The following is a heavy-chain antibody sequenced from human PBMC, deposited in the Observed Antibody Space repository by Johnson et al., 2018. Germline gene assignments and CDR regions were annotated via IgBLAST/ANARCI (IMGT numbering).Heavy chain of an antibody. CDR2: ISSSSSYI. D-gene: IGHD6-13*01. J-gene: IGHJ6*02. CDR1: GFTFSSYS. CDR3: ARDGRGSSWYSFNYYYGMDV. Sequence: VQLQESGGGLVKPGGSLRLSCAASGFTFSSYSMNWVRQAPGKGLEWVSSISSSSSYIYYADSVKGRFTISRDNAKNSLYLQMNSLRAEDTTVYSCARDGRGSSWYSFNYYYGMDVWGQGTTVTVSS. V-gene: IGHV3-21*01.